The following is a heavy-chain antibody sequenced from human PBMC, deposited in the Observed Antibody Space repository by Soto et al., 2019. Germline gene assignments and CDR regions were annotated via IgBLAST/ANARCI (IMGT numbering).Heavy chain of an antibody. D-gene: IGHD3-3*01. Sequence: ASVKVSCKASGYTFTGYYMHWVRQAPGQGLEWMGWINPNSGGTNYAQKFQGWVTMTRDTSISTAYMELSRLRSDDTAVYYCAREGGSLRFANYYYYGMDVWGQGTTVTVSS. CDR2: INPNSGGT. J-gene: IGHJ6*02. V-gene: IGHV1-2*04. CDR3: AREGGSLRFANYYYYGMDV. CDR1: GYTFTGYY.